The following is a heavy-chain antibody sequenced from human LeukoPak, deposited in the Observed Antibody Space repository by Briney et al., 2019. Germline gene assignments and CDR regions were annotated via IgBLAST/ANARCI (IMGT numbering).Heavy chain of an antibody. CDR3: ARRPNYDFWSGSYNWFDP. CDR2: INPNSGGT. D-gene: IGHD3-3*01. V-gene: IGHV1-2*02. J-gene: IGHJ5*02. CDR1: GYTFTGYY. Sequence: ASVKVSCKASGYTFTGYYMHWVRQAPGQGLEWMGWINPNSGGTNYAQKLQGRVTMTTDTSTSTAYMELRSLRSDDTAVYYCARRPNYDFWSGSYNWFDPWGQGTLVTVSS.